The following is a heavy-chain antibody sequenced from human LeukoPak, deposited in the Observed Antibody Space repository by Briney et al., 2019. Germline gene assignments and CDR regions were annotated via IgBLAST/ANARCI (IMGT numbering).Heavy chain of an antibody. CDR2: IIPIFGTA. CDR1: GGTLSSYA. CDR3: ARDKIGGIQLWLGQGV. Sequence: SVKVSCKASGGTLSSYAISWVRQAPGQGLEWMGGIIPIFGTANYAQRFQGRVTITTDESTSTAYMELSSLRSEDTAVYYCARDKIGGIQLWLGQGVWGKGTTVTVSS. V-gene: IGHV1-69*05. D-gene: IGHD5-18*01. J-gene: IGHJ6*04.